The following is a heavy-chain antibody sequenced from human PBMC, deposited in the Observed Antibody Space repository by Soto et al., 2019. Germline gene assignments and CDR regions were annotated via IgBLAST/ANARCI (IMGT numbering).Heavy chain of an antibody. Sequence: ASVKVSCKASGYTFTSYGISWVRQAPGQGLEWMGWISAYNGNTNYAQKLQGRVTMTTDTSTSTAYMELRSLRSDDTAVYYCARTLTIFGVVITPDAFDIWGQGTMVTVSS. CDR1: GYTFTSYG. V-gene: IGHV1-18*01. J-gene: IGHJ3*02. CDR2: ISAYNGNT. CDR3: ARTLTIFGVVITPDAFDI. D-gene: IGHD3-3*01.